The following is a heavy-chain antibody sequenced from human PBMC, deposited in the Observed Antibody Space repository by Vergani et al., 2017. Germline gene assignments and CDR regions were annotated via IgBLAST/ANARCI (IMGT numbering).Heavy chain of an antibody. J-gene: IGHJ4*02. CDR3: ASTFCGGECYYAH. CDR1: GASVNRANYY. D-gene: IGHD2-21*01. Sequence: QVQLQESGPGLVKPSETLSLTCTVSGASVNRANYYWSWIRQTPGTGLEWIGFIYHSGGTSYSPSLKSRVTISLDTSKNQFSLKVASVTAADTAMYYCASTFCGGECYYAHWGQGTLVTVSS. CDR2: IYHSGGT. V-gene: IGHV4-61*01.